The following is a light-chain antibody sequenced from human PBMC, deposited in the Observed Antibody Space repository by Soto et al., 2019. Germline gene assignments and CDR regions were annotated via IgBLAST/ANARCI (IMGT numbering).Light chain of an antibody. V-gene: IGKV1-12*01. CDR3: QQANRFLFT. CDR1: QDIGTW. CDR2: STS. Sequence: IQMTQSPSSVSASVGDRVTITCRASQDIGTWLAWFQQKPGKAPQLLISSTSSLQSGVPSRFRGSGSGTDFTLTISGLQHEDFATYYCQQANRFLFTFGGGTKVDIK. J-gene: IGKJ4*01.